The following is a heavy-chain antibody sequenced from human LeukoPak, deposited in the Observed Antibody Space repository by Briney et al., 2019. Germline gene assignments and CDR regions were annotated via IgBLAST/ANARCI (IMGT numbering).Heavy chain of an antibody. V-gene: IGHV4-31*03. D-gene: IGHD6-6*01. CDR2: IYYNGNT. Sequence: SETLSLTCTVSGGSISSGGYYWSWIRQHPGKGLEWIGYIYYNGNTYYSPSLKSRVTISVDTSNNQFSLKLSSVTAADTAVYYCARVRYSSTYTDYWGQGTLVTVSS. CDR1: GGSISSGGYY. J-gene: IGHJ4*02. CDR3: ARVRYSSTYTDY.